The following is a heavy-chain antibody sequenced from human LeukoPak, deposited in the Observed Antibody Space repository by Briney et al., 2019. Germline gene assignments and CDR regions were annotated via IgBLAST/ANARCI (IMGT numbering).Heavy chain of an antibody. D-gene: IGHD3-16*01. J-gene: IGHJ4*02. CDR1: GYTFTSYG. CDR3: ARDITVVSLASIGFDY. V-gene: IGHV1-18*01. CDR2: ISSYNGKT. Sequence: ASVKISCKASGYTFTSYGLSWVRQAPGQGLEWMGWISSYNGKTNYAQKFQGRLTMTTDTSTSTAYMELRSLTSDNTAVYYCARDITVVSLASIGFDYWSQGIVVTVSS.